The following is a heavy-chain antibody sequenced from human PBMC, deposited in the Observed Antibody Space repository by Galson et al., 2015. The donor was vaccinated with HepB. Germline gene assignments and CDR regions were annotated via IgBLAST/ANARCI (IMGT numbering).Heavy chain of an antibody. D-gene: IGHD2-2*01. CDR1: GGSFSGYY. CDR3: ARAGGCSSTSCYAN. V-gene: IGHV4-34*01. Sequence: ETLSLTCAVYGGSFSGYYWSWIRQPPGKGLEWIGEINHSGSTNYNPSLKSRVTISVDTSKNQFSLKLSSVTAADTAVYYCARAGGCSSTSCYANWGQGTLVTVSS. J-gene: IGHJ4*02. CDR2: INHSGST.